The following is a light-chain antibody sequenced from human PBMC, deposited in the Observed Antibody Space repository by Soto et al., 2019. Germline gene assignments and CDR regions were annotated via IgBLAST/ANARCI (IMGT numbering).Light chain of an antibody. V-gene: IGLV1-51*01. CDR2: DNN. CDR1: SSNIGNNY. Sequence: QSVLTQPPSVSAAPGQKVTISCSGSSSNIGNNYVSWYQQLPGTAPKLLIYDNNKRPSGIPDRFSGSKSGTSATLGITGLQTGDEADYYCGTWDSSLSVVVCGVGTKVTVL. CDR3: GTWDSSLSVVV. J-gene: IGLJ2*01.